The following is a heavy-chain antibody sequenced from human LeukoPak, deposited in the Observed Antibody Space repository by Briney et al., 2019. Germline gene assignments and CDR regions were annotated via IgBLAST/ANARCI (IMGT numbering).Heavy chain of an antibody. CDR2: ISYDGSNK. Sequence: GRSLRLSCAASGFTFSSYGMHWVRQAPGKGLEWVAVISYDGSNKYYADSVKGRFTISRDISKNTLYLQMNSLRAEDTAVYYCAKDWGPSNYGPWDYYYCMDVWGKGTTVTVSS. D-gene: IGHD4-11*01. J-gene: IGHJ6*03. V-gene: IGHV3-30*18. CDR3: AKDWGPSNYGPWDYYYCMDV. CDR1: GFTFSSYG.